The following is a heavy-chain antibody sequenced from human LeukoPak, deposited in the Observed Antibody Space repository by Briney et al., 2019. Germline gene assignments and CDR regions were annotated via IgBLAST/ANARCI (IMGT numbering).Heavy chain of an antibody. CDR3: ARGPAYYYDSSGYDLDY. D-gene: IGHD3-22*01. V-gene: IGHV3-30*02. CDR2: IRYDGSNK. CDR1: GFTFSSYG. Sequence: GGSLRLSCAASGFTFSSYGMHWVRQAPGKGLEWVAFIRYDGSNKYYADSVKGRFTISRDNSKNTLYLQMNSLRAEDTAVYYCARGPAYYYDSSGYDLDYWGQGTLVTVSS. J-gene: IGHJ4*02.